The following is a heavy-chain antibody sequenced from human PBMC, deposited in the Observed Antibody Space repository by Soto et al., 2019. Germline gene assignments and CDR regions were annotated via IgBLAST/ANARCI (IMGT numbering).Heavy chain of an antibody. D-gene: IGHD6-13*01. CDR3: ARETAAGTSSFDY. CDR1: GGTFSSYT. J-gene: IGHJ4*02. Sequence: QVQLVQSGAEVKKPGSSVKVSYKASGGTFSSYTISWVRQAPGQGLEWMGRIIPILGIANYAQKFQGRVTITADKSTSTAYMELSSLRSEDTAVYYCARETAAGTSSFDYWGQGTLVTVSS. CDR2: IIPILGIA. V-gene: IGHV1-69*08.